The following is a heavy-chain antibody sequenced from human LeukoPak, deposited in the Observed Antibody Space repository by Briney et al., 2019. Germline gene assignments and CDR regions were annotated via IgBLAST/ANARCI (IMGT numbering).Heavy chain of an antibody. V-gene: IGHV4-34*01. J-gene: IGHJ1*01. CDR3: ARRYSSGWYQEYFQH. CDR2: INHSGST. D-gene: IGHD6-19*01. Sequence: PSETLSLTCAVYGGSFSGYYWSWIRQPPGKGLEWIGEINHSGSTNYNPSLKSRVTISVDTSKNQFSLKLSSVTAADTAVYYCARRYSSGWYQEYFQHWGQGTLVTVS. CDR1: GGSFSGYY.